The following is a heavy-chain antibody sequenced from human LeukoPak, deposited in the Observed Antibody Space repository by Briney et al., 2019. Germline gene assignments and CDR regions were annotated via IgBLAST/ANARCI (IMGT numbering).Heavy chain of an antibody. CDR1: GFTFSSYG. D-gene: IGHD7-27*01. Sequence: GGSLRLSCAASGFTFSSYGMHWVRQAPGKGLEWVAVIWYDGSNKYYADSVKGRFTISRDNPKNTLYLQMNSLTAEDTAVYYCAKDGGLWVSAHWGDSWGRGTLVTVSS. CDR2: IWYDGSNK. CDR3: AKDGGLWVSAHWGDS. V-gene: IGHV3-33*06. J-gene: IGHJ4*02.